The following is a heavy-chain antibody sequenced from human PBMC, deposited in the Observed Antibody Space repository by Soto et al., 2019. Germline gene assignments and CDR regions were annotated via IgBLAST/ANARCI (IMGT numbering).Heavy chain of an antibody. J-gene: IGHJ3*02. V-gene: IGHV3-23*01. CDR3: ARPYVEVAVNDAFDI. CDR2: IGTHADTT. Sequence: EVQLLESGGGLVQPGGSLRLSCAASGFTFSTYALTWVRQAPGKGLELVSSIGTHADTTYYVDSVKGRFSISRDNSKNTVYLQMSSLSAEDTAVYYCARPYVEVAVNDAFDIWGRGTMVTVSS. D-gene: IGHD3-16*01. CDR1: GFTFSTYA.